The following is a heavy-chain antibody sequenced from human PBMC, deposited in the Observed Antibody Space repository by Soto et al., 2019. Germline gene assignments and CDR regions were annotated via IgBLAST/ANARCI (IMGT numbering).Heavy chain of an antibody. Sequence: SETLSLTCTFSGASMSSGGYYWTWIRQSPGKDLEWIGYIYYSGSTYYNPSLESRVAISLDTSRSQFSLTLHSVTAADTAIYYCARDRHNNFFDPWGQGTLVTVS. CDR2: IYYSGST. V-gene: IGHV4-31*03. CDR3: ARDRHNNFFDP. J-gene: IGHJ5*02. CDR1: GASMSSGGYY. D-gene: IGHD6-6*01.